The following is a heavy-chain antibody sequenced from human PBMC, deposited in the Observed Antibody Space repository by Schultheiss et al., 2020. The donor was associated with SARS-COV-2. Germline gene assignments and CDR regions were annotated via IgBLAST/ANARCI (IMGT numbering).Heavy chain of an antibody. V-gene: IGHV3-30-3*01. CDR3: ARGYCSSTSCPHHDAFDI. D-gene: IGHD2-2*01. CDR1: GFTFSSYA. CDR2: ISYDGSNK. J-gene: IGHJ3*02. Sequence: GGSLRLSCAASGFTFSSYAMHWVRQAPGKGLEWVAVISYDGSNKYYADSVKGRFTISRDNSKNTLYLQMNSLRAEDTAVYYCARGYCSSTSCPHHDAFDIWGQGTMVTVSS.